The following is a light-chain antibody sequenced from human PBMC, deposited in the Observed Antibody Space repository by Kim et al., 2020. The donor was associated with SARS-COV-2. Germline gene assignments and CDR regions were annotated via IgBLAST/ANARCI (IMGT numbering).Light chain of an antibody. CDR2: STD. CDR1: TGAVTSGSL. CDR3: LLHYGVYWM. Sequence: PGGTVTRTCATNTGAVTSGSLANWFQQKPGQAPRTLIYSTDNKHSWTPARFSGSVLGGKAALTLSGVQPEDEAEYFCLLHYGVYWMFGGGTQLTVL. V-gene: IGLV7-43*01. J-gene: IGLJ3*02.